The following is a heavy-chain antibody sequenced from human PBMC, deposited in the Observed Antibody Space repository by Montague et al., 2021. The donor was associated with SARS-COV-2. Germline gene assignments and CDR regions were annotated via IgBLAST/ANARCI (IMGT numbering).Heavy chain of an antibody. CDR3: VRQKMGSVTIFGVVMHDRWLDP. D-gene: IGHD3-3*01. Sequence: SETLSLTCTVSGGSISSSSYYWGWIRQPPGKGLEWIGNIYYSGSTYYNPSLKSRVTISVDTSKNQFSLKLSSVTAADTAVYYCVRQKMGSVTIFGVVMHDRWLDPWGQGTLVTVSS. V-gene: IGHV4-39*01. CDR1: GGSISSSSYY. CDR2: IYYSGST. J-gene: IGHJ5*02.